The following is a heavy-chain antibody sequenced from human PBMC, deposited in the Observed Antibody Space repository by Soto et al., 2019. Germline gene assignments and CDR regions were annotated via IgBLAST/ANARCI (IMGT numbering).Heavy chain of an antibody. CDR3: ARGYCSGGSCYETGWFDP. CDR2: IYYSGST. CDR1: GGSISSYY. D-gene: IGHD2-15*01. Sequence: SETLSLTCTVSGGSISSYYWSWIRQPPGKGLEWIGYIYYSGSTNYNPSLKSRVTISVDTSKNQFSLKLSSVTAADTAVYYCARGYCSGGSCYETGWFDPWGQGTLVTVPS. J-gene: IGHJ5*02. V-gene: IGHV4-59*01.